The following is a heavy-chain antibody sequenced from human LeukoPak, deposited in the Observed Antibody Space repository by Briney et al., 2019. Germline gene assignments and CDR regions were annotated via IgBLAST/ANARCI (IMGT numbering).Heavy chain of an antibody. Sequence: GGSLRLSCAASGFTVSSNYMSWVRQAPGKGLEWVANIKQDGSEKYYVDSVKGRFTISRDNAKNSLYLQMNSLRAEDTAVYYCARDWWGFDYWGQGTLVTVSS. V-gene: IGHV3-7*01. J-gene: IGHJ4*02. D-gene: IGHD2-15*01. CDR3: ARDWWGFDY. CDR1: GFTVSSNY. CDR2: IKQDGSEK.